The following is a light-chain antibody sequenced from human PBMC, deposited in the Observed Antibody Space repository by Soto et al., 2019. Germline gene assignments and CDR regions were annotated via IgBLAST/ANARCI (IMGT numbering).Light chain of an antibody. CDR3: QQYNSYSRT. CDR1: QTIYAW. Sequence: DIQMTQSPSSLSASVGDRVTITCRASQTIYAWLAWYQQKPGKAPKLLIYKASTLEGGVPPRFSGSGSATEFTLTIDSLQPDDFATYYCQQYNSYSRTFGQGTKVDIK. V-gene: IGKV1-5*03. CDR2: KAS. J-gene: IGKJ1*01.